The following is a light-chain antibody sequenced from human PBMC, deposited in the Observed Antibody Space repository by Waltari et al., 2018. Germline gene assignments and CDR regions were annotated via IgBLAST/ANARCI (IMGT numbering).Light chain of an antibody. J-gene: IGLJ2*01. CDR3: SSYARSDNSVL. CDR1: TSDVGGYNL. CDR2: EGT. Sequence: QSALTRPAPVSGSPGQSITISCTGSTSDVGGYNLLPWYRQFPNKAPQLIIYEGTRRPSGVSSRFSASKSGNTASLTISGLQAEDEALYFCSSYARSDNSVLFGGGTQLSVL. V-gene: IGLV2-23*01.